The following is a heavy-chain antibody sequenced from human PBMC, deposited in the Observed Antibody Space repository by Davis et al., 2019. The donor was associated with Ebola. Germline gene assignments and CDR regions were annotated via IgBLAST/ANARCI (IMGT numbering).Heavy chain of an antibody. V-gene: IGHV1-8*03. D-gene: IGHD2-2*01. CDR1: GYTFTTHH. CDR2: MNPNSGDT. CDR3: SRALPSTDIVVVPDAYYYYYMDV. Sequence: ASVKVSCKASGYTFTTHHFSWVRQATGQGLEWMGWMNPNSGDTGYGEKFQGRVTFTRNTSISTAYMELSSLTSEDTAVYYCSRALPSTDIVVVPDAYYYYYMDVWGKGTTVTVSS. J-gene: IGHJ6*03.